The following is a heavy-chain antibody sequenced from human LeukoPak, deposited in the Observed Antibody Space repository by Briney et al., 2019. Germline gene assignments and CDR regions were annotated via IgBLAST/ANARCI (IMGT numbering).Heavy chain of an antibody. CDR1: GFTFSSYS. V-gene: IGHV3-21*01. CDR3: ARDLLAVAATGIGFDY. Sequence: GGSLRLSCAASGFTFSSYSMTWVRQAPGKGLEWISSISSISTYKFYADSVKGRFTISRDDSENSLYLQMNSLRVEDTAVYYCARDLLAVAATGIGFDYWGQGTLVTVSS. D-gene: IGHD6-19*01. J-gene: IGHJ4*02. CDR2: ISSISTYK.